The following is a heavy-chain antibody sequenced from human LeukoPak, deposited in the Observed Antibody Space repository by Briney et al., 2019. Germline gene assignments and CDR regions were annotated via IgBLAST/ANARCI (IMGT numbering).Heavy chain of an antibody. CDR3: AKRPYPASAEYFQH. V-gene: IGHV3-23*01. D-gene: IGHD3-16*01. CDR2: ISGSGGST. J-gene: IGHJ1*01. Sequence: GGSLRLSCAASGFTVSSNYMTWVRQAPGKGLEWVSAISGSGGSTYYADSVKGRFTISRDNSKNTLYLQMNSLRAEDTAVYYCAKRPYPASAEYFQHWGQGTLVTVSS. CDR1: GFTVSSNY.